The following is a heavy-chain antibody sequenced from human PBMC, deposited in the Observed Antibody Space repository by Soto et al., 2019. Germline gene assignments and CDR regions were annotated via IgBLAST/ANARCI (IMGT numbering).Heavy chain of an antibody. V-gene: IGHV3-72*01. CDR1: GFTFTDHY. CDR3: AREIRRDYYYYYPLDV. Sequence: GGSLRLSCLASGFTFTDHYMDWVRQAPGTWLEWIARTKNKPNNYTTTYAASVKGRFTISRDDSESSLYLQMNNLKTEDTAVYYCAREIRRDYYYYYPLDVWGQGXTVTVYS. CDR2: TKNKPNNYTT. J-gene: IGHJ6*02.